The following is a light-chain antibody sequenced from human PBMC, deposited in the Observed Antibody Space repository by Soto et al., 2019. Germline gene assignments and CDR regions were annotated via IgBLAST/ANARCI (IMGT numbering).Light chain of an antibody. V-gene: IGKV3-20*01. CDR2: GAS. J-gene: IGKJ4*01. CDR3: HQYGSSLGLT. CDR1: QSVSSS. Sequence: EIVLTQSPGTLSLSPGEGATLSCRASQSVSSSLAWYQQIPGQAPRLLIYGASSRAAGIPDRFSGSGSGTDFTLTISRLEPEDFAVYYCHQYGSSLGLTFGGGTKVEIK.